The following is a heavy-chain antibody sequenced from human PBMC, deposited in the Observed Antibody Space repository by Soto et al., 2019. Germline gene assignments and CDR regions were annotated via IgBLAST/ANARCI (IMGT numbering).Heavy chain of an antibody. D-gene: IGHD3-3*01. J-gene: IGHJ5*02. V-gene: IGHV4-34*01. CDR3: ATRITVFGLLIPPFDP. CDR2: INHHGGT. Sequence: PSETLSLTCAVYGGSVNGYYWNWIRQPPGKGLEWIGEINHHGGTHYNPSLKSRVTMSVDTSKNQFSLRLSSVTAADTAIYYCATRITVFGLLIPPFDPWGQGTQVIVSS. CDR1: GGSVNGYY.